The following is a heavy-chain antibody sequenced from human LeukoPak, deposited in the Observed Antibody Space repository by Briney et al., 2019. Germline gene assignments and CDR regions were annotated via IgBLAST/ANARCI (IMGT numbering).Heavy chain of an antibody. V-gene: IGHV3-30*04. CDR2: ISYDGSNK. CDR1: GFTFSSYA. J-gene: IGHJ4*02. Sequence: GRSLRLSCAASGFTFSSYAMHWVRQAPGKGLEWVAVISYDGSNKYYADSVKGRFTISRDNSKNTLYLQMNSLRAEDTAVYYCARDAPYYYDSSGYYYRYFDYWGQGTLVTVSS. CDR3: ARDAPYYYDSSGYYYRYFDY. D-gene: IGHD3-22*01.